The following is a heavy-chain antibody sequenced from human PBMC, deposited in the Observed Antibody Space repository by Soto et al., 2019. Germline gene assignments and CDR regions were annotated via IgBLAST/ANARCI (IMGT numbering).Heavy chain of an antibody. CDR1: GFTFSSYA. CDR3: AKFFWLYDDFWSGPNPRYFDY. Sequence: PGGSMKLSCAASGFTFSSYAMSWVRQAPEKGLERFSAISGSGGSTYYADSVKGRFTISRDNSKNTLYLQMNSLRAEDTAVYYCAKFFWLYDDFWSGPNPRYFDYWGQGTLVTVPQ. V-gene: IGHV3-23*01. J-gene: IGHJ4*02. CDR2: ISGSGGST. D-gene: IGHD3-3*01.